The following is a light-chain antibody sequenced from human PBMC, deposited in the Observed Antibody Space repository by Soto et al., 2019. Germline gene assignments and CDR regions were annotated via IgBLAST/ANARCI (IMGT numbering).Light chain of an antibody. Sequence: QSVLTQPPSVSEAPRQRVTISCSGSSSNIGDNAVNWYQQLPGKAPKLLIYYDDLLPSGVSDRFSGSKSGTSASLAISGLQSDDEADYYCATGDDSLNGPVFGGGTKLTVL. CDR2: YDD. CDR3: ATGDDSLNGPV. V-gene: IGLV1-36*01. CDR1: SSNIGDNA. J-gene: IGLJ2*01.